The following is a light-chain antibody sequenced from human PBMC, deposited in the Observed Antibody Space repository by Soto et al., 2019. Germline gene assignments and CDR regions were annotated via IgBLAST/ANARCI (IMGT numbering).Light chain of an antibody. CDR3: SSYAGSNNVI. J-gene: IGLJ2*01. CDR1: SSDVGGYNY. V-gene: IGLV2-8*01. Sequence: QSVLTQPPSASGSPGQSVIISCTGTSSDVGGYNYVSWYQQHPGKVPKLIIYEVNKRPSGIPDRFSGSKSGTTASLTVSGLQAEDEADYYCSSYAGSNNVIFGGGTKVTVL. CDR2: EVN.